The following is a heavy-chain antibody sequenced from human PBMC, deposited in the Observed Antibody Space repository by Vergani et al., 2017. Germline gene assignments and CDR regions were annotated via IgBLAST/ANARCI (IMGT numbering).Heavy chain of an antibody. CDR2: IYHSGST. D-gene: IGHD1-20*01. CDR1: GGSISSSNW. V-gene: IGHV4-4*02. Sequence: QVQLQESRPGLVKPSGTLSLTCAVSGGSISSSNWWSWVRQPPGKGLEWIGEIYHSGSTNYNPSLKSRVTISVDKSKNQFSLKLSSVTAADTAVYYCARFLTRTTIYYYYGMDVWGQGTTVTVSS. CDR3: ARFLTRTTIYYYYGMDV. J-gene: IGHJ6*02.